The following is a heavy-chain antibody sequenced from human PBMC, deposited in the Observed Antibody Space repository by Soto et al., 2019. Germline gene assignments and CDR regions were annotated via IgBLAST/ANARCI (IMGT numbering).Heavy chain of an antibody. J-gene: IGHJ5*02. V-gene: IGHV4-30-2*01. Sequence: SEALSLTCAVSGCSISSGGYSWIWLRQPPGKGLEWIGYIYHSGSTYYNPSLKSRATISVDRSKNQFSLKLSSVTAADTAVFYCVRVCRAPNFFVPLGQGTLVTGSS. D-gene: IGHD1-20*01. CDR2: IYHSGST. CDR3: VRVCRAPNFFVP. CDR1: GCSISSGGYS.